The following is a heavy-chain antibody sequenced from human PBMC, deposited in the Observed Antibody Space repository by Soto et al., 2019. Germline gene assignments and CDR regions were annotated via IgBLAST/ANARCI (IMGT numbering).Heavy chain of an antibody. CDR3: ARGLADSSRSTLGY. J-gene: IGHJ4*02. Sequence: GSLRLSCAASGFTFSSHWMHWVRQDPGKGLLWVARINGDASSLMYADSVKGRFTISRDNAENSLYLQMNSLRAEDTAVYYCARGLADSSRSTLGYWGQGTPVTVSS. D-gene: IGHD7-27*01. CDR1: GFTFSSHW. CDR2: INGDASSL. V-gene: IGHV3-74*03.